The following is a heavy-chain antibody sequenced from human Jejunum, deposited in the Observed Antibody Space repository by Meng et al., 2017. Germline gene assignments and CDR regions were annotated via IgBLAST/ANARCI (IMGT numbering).Heavy chain of an antibody. Sequence: QVQLQEWGPGLVKPSGTLSLTCAVSGGSISSSHWWSWVRQPPGKGLEWIGEIYHNGNTNYNPSLKSRVTISSDKSKNQFSLKLSSVTAADTAVYYCARLGYCSSTSCYPDYWGQGTLVTVSS. V-gene: IGHV4-4*02. J-gene: IGHJ4*02. D-gene: IGHD2-2*01. CDR3: ARLGYCSSTSCYPDY. CDR1: GGSISSSHW. CDR2: IYHNGNT.